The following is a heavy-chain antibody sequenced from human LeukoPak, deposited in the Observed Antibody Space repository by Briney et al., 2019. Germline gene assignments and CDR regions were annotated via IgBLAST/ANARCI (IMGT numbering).Heavy chain of an antibody. CDR2: ISSSSTYI. D-gene: IGHD3-10*01. CDR3: ARAEGSGSSFDY. V-gene: IGHV3-21*01. CDR1: GFPFRSFS. Sequence: GGSLRLSCVASGFPFRSFSMNWVRQAPGKGLEWVSSISSSSTYIYYADSVKGRFTISRDNAKNSLYPQMNSLRVEDTAAYYCARAEGSGSSFDYWGQGTLVTVSS. J-gene: IGHJ4*02.